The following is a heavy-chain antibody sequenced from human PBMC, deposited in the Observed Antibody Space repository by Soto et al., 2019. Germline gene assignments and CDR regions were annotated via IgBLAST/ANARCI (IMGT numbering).Heavy chain of an antibody. V-gene: IGHV1-2*04. CDR2: INPNGGVT. CDR3: ARESGGATATLDYYYFYMDV. Sequence: QVQLVQSGAEVRKPGASVTVSCRSSGDSFNDYYIHWVRQATGQGFEWMGWINPNGGVTKYAQKFQGSVSMTRDTSIRTLYMQLSRLRSDDTAVYYCARESGGATATLDYYYFYMDVWGTGTTVTVSS. J-gene: IGHJ6*03. D-gene: IGHD5-12*01. CDR1: GDSFNDYY.